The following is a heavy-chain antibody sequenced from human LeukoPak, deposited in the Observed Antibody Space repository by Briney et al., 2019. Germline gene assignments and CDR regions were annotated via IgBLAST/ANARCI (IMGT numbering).Heavy chain of an antibody. CDR2: INPNSGGT. CDR1: GYTFTRYY. V-gene: IGHV1-2*02. Sequence: GASVKVSCKASGYTFTRYYMHWVRQAPGQGVEWMGWINPNSGGTNYAQKFQGRVTMTRDTSISTAYMELSRLRSDDTAVYYCARLGIAAAVTDDYWGQGTLVTVSS. J-gene: IGHJ4*02. D-gene: IGHD6-13*01. CDR3: ARLGIAAAVTDDY.